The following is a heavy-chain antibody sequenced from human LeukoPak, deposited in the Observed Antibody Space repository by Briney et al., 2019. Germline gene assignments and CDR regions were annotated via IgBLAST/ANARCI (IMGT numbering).Heavy chain of an antibody. CDR3: ASTGAYYYYSMDV. J-gene: IGHJ6*04. D-gene: IGHD3-10*01. CDR1: GFTFSSYE. CDR2: ISSSGSTI. V-gene: IGHV3-48*03. Sequence: GGSLRLSCAASGFTFSSYEMNWVRQAPGKGLEWVSYISSSGSTIYYADSVKGRFTISRDNAKNSLYLQMNSLRAEDTAVYYCASTGAYYYYSMDVWGKGTTVTVSS.